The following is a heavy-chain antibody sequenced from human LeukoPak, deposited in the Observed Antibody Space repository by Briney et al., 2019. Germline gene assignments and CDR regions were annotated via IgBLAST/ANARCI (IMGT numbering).Heavy chain of an antibody. D-gene: IGHD3-10*01. CDR3: APNPRSGSLPVIFDY. Sequence: GGSLRLSCAASGFTFNNYAMTWVRQAPGKGLEWVSTISGSGGSTFYAGSVKGRFTISRDNSKNTLYLQMNSLRAEDTAVYYCAPNPRSGSLPVIFDYWGQGTLVTVSS. V-gene: IGHV3-23*01. J-gene: IGHJ4*02. CDR2: ISGSGGST. CDR1: GFTFNNYA.